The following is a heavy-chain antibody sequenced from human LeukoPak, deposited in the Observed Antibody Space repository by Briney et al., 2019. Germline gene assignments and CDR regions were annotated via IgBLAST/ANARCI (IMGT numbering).Heavy chain of an antibody. CDR1: GFTFSTYS. CDR2: ISRNSRYI. Sequence: GGSLRLSCAASGFTFSTYSMNWVRQAPGKGLEWVSSISRNSRYIYYADSMRGRFTISRDNAKNTLYLQMNSLRAEDTAVYYCARGLSGYASSLGYWGQGTLVTVSA. CDR3: ARGLSGYASSLGY. J-gene: IGHJ4*02. V-gene: IGHV3-21*01. D-gene: IGHD6-6*01.